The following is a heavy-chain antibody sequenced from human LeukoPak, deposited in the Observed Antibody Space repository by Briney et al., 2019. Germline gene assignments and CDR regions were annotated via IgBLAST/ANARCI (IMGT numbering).Heavy chain of an antibody. V-gene: IGHV3-9*01. J-gene: IGHJ4*02. CDR1: GFTFDDYA. D-gene: IGHD6-19*01. CDR2: ISWNSGSI. CDR3: AKAATGVAVAGTFDY. Sequence: PGGSLRLSCAASGFTFDDYAMHWVRQAPGKGLEWVSGISWNSGSIGYADSVKGRFTISRDNAKNSLYLQMNSLRAEDTALYYCAKAATGVAVAGTFDYWGQGTLVTVSS.